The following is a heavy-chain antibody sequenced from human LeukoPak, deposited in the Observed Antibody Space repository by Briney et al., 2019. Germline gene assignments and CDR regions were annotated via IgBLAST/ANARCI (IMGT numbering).Heavy chain of an antibody. CDR3: ASPWAAAGTKAFDI. V-gene: IGHV7-4-1*02. Sequence: ASVKVSCKASGYTFTSYAMNWVRQAPGQGLEWMGWINTNTGNPTYAQGFTGRFVFSLDTSVSTAYLQISSLKAEDTAVYYCASPWAAAGTKAFDIWGQGTMVTVSS. J-gene: IGHJ3*02. D-gene: IGHD6-13*01. CDR2: INTNTGNP. CDR1: GYTFTSYA.